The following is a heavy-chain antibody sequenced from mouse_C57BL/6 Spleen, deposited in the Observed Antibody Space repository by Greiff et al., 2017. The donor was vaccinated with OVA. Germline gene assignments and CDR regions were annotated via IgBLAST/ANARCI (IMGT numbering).Heavy chain of an antibody. V-gene: IGHV1-74*01. CDR1: GYTFTSYW. Sequence: QVQLKQPGAELVKPGASVKVSCKASGYTFTSYWMHWVKQRPGQGLEWIGRIHPSDSDTNYNQKFKGKATLTVDKSSSTAYMQLSSLTSEDSAVYYCAILTGTGDYFDYWGQGTTLTVSS. CDR2: IHPSDSDT. J-gene: IGHJ2*01. CDR3: AILTGTGDYFDY. D-gene: IGHD4-1*01.